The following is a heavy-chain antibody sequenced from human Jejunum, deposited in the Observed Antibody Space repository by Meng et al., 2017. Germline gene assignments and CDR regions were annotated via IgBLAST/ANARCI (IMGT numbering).Heavy chain of an antibody. CDR2: IIPIYGTA. CDR3: ARDEPDILTGYEAY. Sequence: QVKLEQSEAGVKKPGSSVKISCKASGGTFSRYGITWVRQAPGQGLEWMGGIIPIYGTANYAQKFQGRVTVTADKATNTAYMELSSLRSEDTAIYYCARDEPDILTGYEAYWGQGTLVTVSS. V-gene: IGHV1-69*06. CDR1: GGTFSRYG. D-gene: IGHD3-9*01. J-gene: IGHJ4*02.